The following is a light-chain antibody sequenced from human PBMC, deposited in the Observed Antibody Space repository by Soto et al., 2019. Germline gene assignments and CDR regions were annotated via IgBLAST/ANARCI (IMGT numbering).Light chain of an antibody. CDR1: QSVSSN. CDR3: QQYNYWWT. Sequence: EVLMTQSPATLSVSPGERATLSCGASQSVSSNLAWYQQIPGQAPTLLIYGASTRATGVPARFSGSGSGTEFTLTISSLQSEDFAVYYCQQYNYWWTFGQGTKVEI. V-gene: IGKV3-15*01. CDR2: GAS. J-gene: IGKJ1*01.